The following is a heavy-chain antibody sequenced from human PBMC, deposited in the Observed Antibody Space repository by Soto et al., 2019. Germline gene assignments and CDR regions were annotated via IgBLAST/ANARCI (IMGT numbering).Heavy chain of an antibody. CDR2: IIPIFGTA. D-gene: IGHD1-7*01. J-gene: IGHJ4*02. Sequence: SVTVSCTASGGTFSSYAISWVRQAPGQGLEWMGGIIPIFGTANYAQKFQGRVTITADESTSTAYMELSSLRSEDTAVYYCARSWNWDYFDYWGQGTLVTVSS. V-gene: IGHV1-69*13. CDR1: GGTFSSYA. CDR3: ARSWNWDYFDY.